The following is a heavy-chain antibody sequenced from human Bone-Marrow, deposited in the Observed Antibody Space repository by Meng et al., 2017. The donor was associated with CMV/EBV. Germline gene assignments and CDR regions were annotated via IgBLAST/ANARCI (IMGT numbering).Heavy chain of an antibody. V-gene: IGHV4-39*07. CDR2: IYYSGST. CDR1: GGSISSSSYY. CDR3: ARDRGLGPPLYYAFDI. Sequence: GSLRLSCTVSGGSISSSSYYWGWIRQPPGKGLEWIGSIYYSGSTYYNPSLKSRVTISVDTSKNQFSLKLSSVTAADTAVYYCARDRGLGPPLYYAFDIWGQGTMVTVSS. D-gene: IGHD3-10*01. J-gene: IGHJ3*02.